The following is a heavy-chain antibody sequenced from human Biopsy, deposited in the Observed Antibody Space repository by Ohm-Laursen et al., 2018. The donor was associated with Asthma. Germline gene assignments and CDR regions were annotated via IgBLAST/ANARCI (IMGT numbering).Heavy chain of an antibody. CDR2: LIPVLGTP. Sequence: GASVKVSCKASGGTFGNYAISWVRQAPGQGLEWMGGLIPVLGTPDHAQMFEGRVTITADESTSTAYMELSSLSSGDTAVYYCARGYSGSDRIVYYYSGLEVWGQGTTVTVSS. CDR1: GGTFGNYA. CDR3: ARGYSGSDRIVYYYSGLEV. V-gene: IGHV1-69*13. D-gene: IGHD5-12*01. J-gene: IGHJ6*02.